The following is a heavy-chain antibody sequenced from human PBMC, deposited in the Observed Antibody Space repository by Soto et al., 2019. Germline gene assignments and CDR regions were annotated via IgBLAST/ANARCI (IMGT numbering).Heavy chain of an antibody. D-gene: IGHD3-22*01. CDR2: INAGNGNT. CDR3: AILYYYDSSGCPEPFDN. CDR1: GYTFTSYA. J-gene: IGHJ4*02. V-gene: IGHV1-3*01. Sequence: ASVKVSCKASGYTFTSYAMHWVRQAPGQRLEWMGWINAGNGNTKYSQKFQGRVTITRDTSASTAYMELSSLRSEDTAVYYCAILYYYDSSGCPEPFDNWGQGTLVTFSS.